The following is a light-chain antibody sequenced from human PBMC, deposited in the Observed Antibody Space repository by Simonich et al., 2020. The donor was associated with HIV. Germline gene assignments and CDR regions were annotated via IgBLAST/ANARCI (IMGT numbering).Light chain of an antibody. CDR3: MQGTHWPT. V-gene: IGKV2-30*02. J-gene: IGKJ1*01. CDR1: QSLVHSDGDTY. Sequence: DVVMTQSPLSLPVTLGQPASISCRSSQSLVHSDGDTYLHWFQQRPGQSPRLLIYKVSNRASGVPDRFSGSGSGTDFTLRISRVEAEDVGVYYCMQGTHWPTFGQGTKVELK. CDR2: KVS.